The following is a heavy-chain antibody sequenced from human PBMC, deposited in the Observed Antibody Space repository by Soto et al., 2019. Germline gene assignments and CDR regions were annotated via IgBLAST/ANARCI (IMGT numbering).Heavy chain of an antibody. Sequence: SETLSLTCTVSGDSISSYSGSWIRQPPGKGLEWIGNIHYNGNTKYSPSLKSRVTMSVDTSKNHFSLKLISVTTADTAVYFCAREGNLGRWIQPLDSWGQGTLVTVSS. CDR2: IHYNGNT. CDR3: AREGNLGRWIQPLDS. J-gene: IGHJ4*02. D-gene: IGHD2-2*03. CDR1: GDSISSYS. V-gene: IGHV4-59*01.